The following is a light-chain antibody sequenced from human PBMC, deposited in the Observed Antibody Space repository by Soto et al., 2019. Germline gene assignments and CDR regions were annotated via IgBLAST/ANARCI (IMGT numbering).Light chain of an antibody. CDR3: SSYATGNNYV. V-gene: IGLV2-8*01. Sequence: QSVLIQPPSASGSPGQSVTMSCTGSSSDVGGYNHVSWYQQHPGKAPKVVIYEVTKRPSGVPDRFSGSKSGNTASLTVSGLQAEDEADYYCSSYATGNNYVFGSGTKVTVL. J-gene: IGLJ1*01. CDR1: SSDVGGYNH. CDR2: EVT.